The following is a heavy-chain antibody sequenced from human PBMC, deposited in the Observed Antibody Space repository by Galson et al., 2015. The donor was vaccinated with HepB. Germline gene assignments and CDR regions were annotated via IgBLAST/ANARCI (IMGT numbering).Heavy chain of an antibody. V-gene: IGHV1-18*01. CDR3: ARVKRFLEWLLPHDAFDI. CDR2: ISAYNGNT. Sequence: SVKVSCKASGYTFTSYGISWVRQAPGQGLEWMGWISAYNGNTNYAQKLQGRVTMTTDTSTSTAYMELRSLRSDDTAVYYYARVKRFLEWLLPHDAFDIWGQGTMVTVSS. CDR1: GYTFTSYG. J-gene: IGHJ3*02. D-gene: IGHD3-3*01.